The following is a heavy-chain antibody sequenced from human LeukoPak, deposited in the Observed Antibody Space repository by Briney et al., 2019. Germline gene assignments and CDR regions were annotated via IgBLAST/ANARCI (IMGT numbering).Heavy chain of an antibody. CDR1: GDSISSYY. V-gene: IGHV4-59*12. D-gene: IGHD2/OR15-2a*01. CDR3: AREGIVRTYDQ. J-gene: IGHJ4*02. CDR2: IYYSGVT. Sequence: RSSETLSLTCTDSGDSISSYYWYWFRQPPGKELEWIACIYYSGVTHYNPSLKSRVSISLDMSKNQFSLRLSSVTAADTAVYYCAREGIVRTYDQWGQGALVTVSS.